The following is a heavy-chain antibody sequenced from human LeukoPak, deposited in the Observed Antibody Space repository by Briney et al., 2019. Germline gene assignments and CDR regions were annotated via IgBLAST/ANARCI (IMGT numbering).Heavy chain of an antibody. Sequence: SETLSLTCTVSGGSISSYYWSWIRQPPGKGLEWIGYIYYSGSTNYNPSLKSRVTISVDTSKNQFSLKLSSVTAADTAVYYCAVGRYFDWLTPSFDYWGQGTLVTVSS. D-gene: IGHD3-9*01. CDR3: AVGRYFDWLTPSFDY. CDR1: GGSISSYY. V-gene: IGHV4-59*08. J-gene: IGHJ4*02. CDR2: IYYSGST.